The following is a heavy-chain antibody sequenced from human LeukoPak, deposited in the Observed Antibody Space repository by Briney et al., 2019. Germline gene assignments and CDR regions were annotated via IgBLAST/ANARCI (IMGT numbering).Heavy chain of an antibody. J-gene: IGHJ4*02. CDR2: VSGIGDKT. V-gene: IGHV3-23*01. Sequence: GGSLRLSCAASGFTFSGYTMSWVRQAPGKGLEWVSAVSGIGDKTFYADSVKGRFTISRDNSKGTLYLQMNSLRAVDTALYYCARDFHDRSGYYFDYWGQGTLVTVSS. CDR3: ARDFHDRSGYYFDY. CDR1: GFTFSGYT. D-gene: IGHD3-22*01.